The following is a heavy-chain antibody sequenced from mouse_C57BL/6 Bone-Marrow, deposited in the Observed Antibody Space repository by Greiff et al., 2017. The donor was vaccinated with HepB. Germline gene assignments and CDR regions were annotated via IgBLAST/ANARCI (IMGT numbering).Heavy chain of an antibody. CDR2: INPNNGGT. V-gene: IGHV1-18*01. CDR1: GYTFTDYN. CDR3: ARAGVYGNYVAWFAY. Sequence: VQLKESGPELVKPGASVKIPCKASGYTFTDYNMDWVKQSHGKSLEWIGDINPNNGGTIYNQKFKGKATLPVDKSSSTAYMELRSLTSEDTAVYYCARAGVYGNYVAWFAYWGQGTLVTVSA. D-gene: IGHD2-1*01. J-gene: IGHJ3*01.